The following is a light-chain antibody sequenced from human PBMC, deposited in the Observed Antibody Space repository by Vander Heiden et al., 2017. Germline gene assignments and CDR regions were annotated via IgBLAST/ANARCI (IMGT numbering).Light chain of an antibody. V-gene: IGKV3-15*01. J-gene: IGKJ2*01. CDR2: RAS. CDR1: QSVSDN. CDR3: QQYDEWPYT. Sequence: EIVMTQSPATLSLSPGERATLSCRASQSVSDNLAWYQQKGGQTPRLLISRASTRATGIPARFSAGGSGTDFSLTISSLQSEYVALYYWQQYDEWPYTFGQGTKLEIK.